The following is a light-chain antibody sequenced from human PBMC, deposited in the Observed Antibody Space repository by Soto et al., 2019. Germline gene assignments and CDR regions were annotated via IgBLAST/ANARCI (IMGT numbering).Light chain of an antibody. Sequence: QSALTQPPSVSGSPGQSVTISCTGTSSDVGSYNRVSWYQQPPGTAPKLMISEVNNRPAGVPDRFSGSKSSNTASLTISGLQDEDAADYYCSSYTSSTHYVFGTGTKVTVL. CDR2: EVN. J-gene: IGLJ1*01. V-gene: IGLV2-18*02. CDR1: SSDVGSYNR. CDR3: SSYTSSTHYV.